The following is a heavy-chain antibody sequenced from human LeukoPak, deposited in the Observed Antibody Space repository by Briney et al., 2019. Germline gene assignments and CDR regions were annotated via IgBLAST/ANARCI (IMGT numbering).Heavy chain of an antibody. CDR2: IYYSGST. J-gene: IGHJ4*02. CDR1: GGSISSYY. Sequence: SETLSLTCTVSGGSISSYYWSWIRQPPGKGLEWIGYIYYSGSTNYNPSLKSRVTISVDTSKNQFSLRLSSVTAADTAVYYCARGDGGLYSITVDYWGQGTLVTVSS. CDR3: ARGDGGLYSITVDY. D-gene: IGHD4-11*01. V-gene: IGHV4-59*01.